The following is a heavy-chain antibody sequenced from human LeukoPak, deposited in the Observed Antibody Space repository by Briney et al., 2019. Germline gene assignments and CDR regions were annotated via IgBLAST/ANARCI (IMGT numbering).Heavy chain of an antibody. CDR3: ARSARYCSSTSCHWSWFDP. D-gene: IGHD2-2*01. CDR2: INHSGST. J-gene: IGHJ5*02. Sequence: KPSETLSLTCAVYGGSFSGYYWSWIRQPPGKGLEWIGEINHSGSTNYNPSLKSRVTISVDTSKNQFSLKLSSVTAADTAVYYCARSARYCSSTSCHWSWFDPWGQGTLVTVSS. CDR1: GGSFSGYY. V-gene: IGHV4-34*01.